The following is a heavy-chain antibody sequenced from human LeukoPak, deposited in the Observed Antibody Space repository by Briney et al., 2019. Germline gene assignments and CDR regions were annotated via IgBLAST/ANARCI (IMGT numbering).Heavy chain of an antibody. CDR3: AREYYGSGSYYNVGY. D-gene: IGHD3-10*01. CDR2: INWNGGRT. V-gene: IGHV3-20*04. Sequence: GGSLRLSCAASGFTFSDYYMSWIRQAPGKGLEWVSGINWNGGRTGYADSVKGRFTISRDNAKKSLYVQMNSLRAEDTALYYCAREYYGSGSYYNVGYWGQGTLVTVSS. J-gene: IGHJ4*02. CDR1: GFTFSDYY.